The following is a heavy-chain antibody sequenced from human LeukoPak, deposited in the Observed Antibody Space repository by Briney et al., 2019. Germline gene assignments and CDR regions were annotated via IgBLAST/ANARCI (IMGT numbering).Heavy chain of an antibody. V-gene: IGHV3-23*01. D-gene: IGHD3-9*01. CDR2: ISGSGGST. CDR3: AKVGDYDILTGYSYYFDY. CDR1: GFTFSSYG. J-gene: IGHJ4*02. Sequence: GGSLRLSCAASGFTFSSYGMHWVRQAPGKGLEWVSAISGSGGSTYYADSVKGRFTISRDNSKNTLYLQMNSLRAEDTAVYYCAKVGDYDILTGYSYYFDYWGQGTLVTVSS.